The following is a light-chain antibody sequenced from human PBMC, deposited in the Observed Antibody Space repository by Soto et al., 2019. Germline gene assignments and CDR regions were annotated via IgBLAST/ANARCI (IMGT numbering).Light chain of an antibody. V-gene: IGLV4-69*01. Sequence: QLVLTQSPSASASLGASVKLTCTLSSGHSSYAIAWHQQQPEKGPRYLMKLNSDGSHSKGDGIPDRFSGSSSGAERYLTISSLQSEDEADYYCQTWVTGTYVVFGGGTKLT. CDR1: SGHSSYA. J-gene: IGLJ2*01. CDR2: LNSDGSH. CDR3: QTWVTGTYVV.